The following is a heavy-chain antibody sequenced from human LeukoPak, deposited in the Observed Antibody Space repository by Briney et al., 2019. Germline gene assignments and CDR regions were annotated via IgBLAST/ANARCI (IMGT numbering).Heavy chain of an antibody. CDR2: IYYSGST. D-gene: IGHD2-15*01. J-gene: IGHJ4*02. CDR3: AGDSGSNFDY. V-gene: IGHV4-59*01. CDR1: GGSISGYY. Sequence: SETLSLTRTVSGGSISGYYWNWIRQPPGKGLEWIGYIYYSGSTNYNPSLKSRVTMSLDTSKNQFSLKLSSVTAADTAVYHCAGDSGSNFDYWGQGTLVTVSS.